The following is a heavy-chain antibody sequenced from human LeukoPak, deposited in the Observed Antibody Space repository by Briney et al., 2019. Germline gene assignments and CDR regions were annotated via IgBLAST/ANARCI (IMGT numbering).Heavy chain of an antibody. Sequence: GGSLRLSCAASGFTFSSYAMSWVRQAPGKGLEWVSCISSSSTYIYYADSVKGRFTISGDNAKNSLYLQMNSLRAEDTAVYYCARDGGDRLYWGQGTLVTVSS. CDR1: GFTFSSYA. CDR3: ARDGGDRLY. V-gene: IGHV3-21*01. D-gene: IGHD2-21*02. CDR2: ISSSSTYI. J-gene: IGHJ4*02.